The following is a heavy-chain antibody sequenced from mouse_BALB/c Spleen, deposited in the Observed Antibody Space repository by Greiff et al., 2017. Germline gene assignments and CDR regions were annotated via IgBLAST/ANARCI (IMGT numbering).Heavy chain of an antibody. V-gene: IGHV2-9*02. Sequence: VQLVESGPGLVAPSQSLSITCTVSGFSLTSYGVHWVRQPPGKGLEWLGVIWAGGSTNYNSALMSRLSISKDNSKSQVFLKMNSLQTDDTAMYYCATESNYGSSYSAMDYWGQGTSVTVSS. D-gene: IGHD1-1*01. CDR1: GFSLTSYG. CDR3: ATESNYGSSYSAMDY. J-gene: IGHJ4*01. CDR2: IWAGGST.